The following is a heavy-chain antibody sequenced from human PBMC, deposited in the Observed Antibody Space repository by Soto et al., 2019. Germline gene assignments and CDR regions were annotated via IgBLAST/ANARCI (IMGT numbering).Heavy chain of an antibody. V-gene: IGHV3-73*01. J-gene: IGHJ6*02. CDR1: GFTFSGSA. Sequence: PGGSLRLSCAASGFTFSGSAMHWVRQASGKGLEWVGRIRSKANSYATAYAASVKGRFTISRDDSKNTAYLQMNSLKTEDTAVYYCTSQPAAAGSLDVWGQGTTVTVSS. D-gene: IGHD6-13*01. CDR2: IRSKANSYAT. CDR3: TSQPAAAGSLDV.